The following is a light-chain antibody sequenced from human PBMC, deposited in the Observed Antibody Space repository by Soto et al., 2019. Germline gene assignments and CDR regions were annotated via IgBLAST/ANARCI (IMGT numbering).Light chain of an antibody. V-gene: IGLV2-14*01. CDR1: SSDVGGHNY. CDR2: EVT. Sequence: QSALTQPASVSRSPGQSITISCTGTSSDVGGHNYVSWYQQHPGTAPKLMIYEVTNRPSGVSNRFSGSKSGNTASLTISGLQAEDEADNYCSSYTSSTTLDVVFGGGTKLTVL. CDR3: SSYTSSTTLDVV. J-gene: IGLJ2*01.